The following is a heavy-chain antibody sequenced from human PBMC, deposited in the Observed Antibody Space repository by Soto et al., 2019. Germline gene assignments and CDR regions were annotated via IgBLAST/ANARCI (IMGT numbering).Heavy chain of an antibody. CDR3: AKVGGPQEQLVYYYFDY. CDR2: ISGSGGST. J-gene: IGHJ4*02. V-gene: IGHV3-23*01. D-gene: IGHD6-6*01. Sequence: GGSLRLSCAASGFTFSSYAMSWVRQAPGKGLEWVSAISGSGGSTYYADSVKGRFTISRDNSKNTLYLQMNSLRAEDTAVYYCAKVGGPQEQLVYYYFDYWGQGTLVTVSS. CDR1: GFTFSSYA.